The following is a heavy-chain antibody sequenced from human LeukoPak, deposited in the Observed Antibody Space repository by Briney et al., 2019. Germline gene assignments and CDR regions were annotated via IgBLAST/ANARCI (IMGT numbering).Heavy chain of an antibody. CDR3: ARDTSAWRYGMDV. CDR2: IKQDGSEK. V-gene: IGHV3-7*01. J-gene: IGHJ6*02. CDR1: GFIFSSHW. Sequence: GSLRLSCEASGFIFSSHWMSWVRQAPGKGLEWVAIIKQDGSEKDYVDSVTGRFTISRDNAKNSLYLQMNSLRDEDTAVYYCARDTSAWRYGMDVWGQGTTVTVSS. D-gene: IGHD6-19*01.